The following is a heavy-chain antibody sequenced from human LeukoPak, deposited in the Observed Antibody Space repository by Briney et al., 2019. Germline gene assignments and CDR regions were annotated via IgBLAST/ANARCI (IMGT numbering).Heavy chain of an antibody. V-gene: IGHV4-39*01. Sequence: SETLSLTCTVSGGSISSSSYYWGWIRQPPGKGLEWIGSIYYSRSTYYNPSLKSRVTISVDTSKNQFSLKLSSVTAADTAVYYCARGRSIAARPYYFDYWGQGTLVTVSS. CDR3: ARGRSIAARPYYFDY. CDR1: GGSISSSSYY. J-gene: IGHJ4*02. D-gene: IGHD6-6*01. CDR2: IYYSRST.